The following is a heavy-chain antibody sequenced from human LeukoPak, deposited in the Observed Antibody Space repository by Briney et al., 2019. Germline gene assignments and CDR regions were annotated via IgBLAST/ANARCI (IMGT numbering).Heavy chain of an antibody. CDR2: IYHSGST. CDR1: GGSISSYY. J-gene: IGHJ4*02. V-gene: IGHV4-59*08. Sequence: SETLSLTCTVSGGSISSYYWSWIRQPPGKGLEWIGSIYHSGSTYYNPSLKSRVTISVDTSKNQFSLKLSSVTAADTAVYYCARGSEYGGNFDYWGQGTLVTVSS. D-gene: IGHD4-23*01. CDR3: ARGSEYGGNFDY.